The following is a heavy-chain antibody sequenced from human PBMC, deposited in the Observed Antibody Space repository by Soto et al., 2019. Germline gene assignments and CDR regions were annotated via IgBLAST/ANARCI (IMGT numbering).Heavy chain of an antibody. CDR3: AKAPNLYDSSGSPRDNWFDP. J-gene: IGHJ5*02. CDR1: GFTFSSYA. V-gene: IGHV3-23*01. CDR2: ISGSGGST. D-gene: IGHD3-22*01. Sequence: GGSLRLSCAASGFTFSSYAMSWVRQAPGKGLEWVSAISGSGGSTYYADSVKGRFTISRDNSKNTLYLQMNSLRAEDTAVYYCAKAPNLYDSSGSPRDNWFDPWGQGTLVTVSS.